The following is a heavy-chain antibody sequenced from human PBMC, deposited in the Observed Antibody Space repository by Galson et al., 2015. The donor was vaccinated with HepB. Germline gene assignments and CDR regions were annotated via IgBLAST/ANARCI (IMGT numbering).Heavy chain of an antibody. Sequence: LSLTCTVSGDSTSGYYWSWIRQPPGKGLEWIGYVYNSGSTNYNPSLMSRVTISVDTSKNQFSLRLSSVTAADTAVYYCAAWNSGGDWYTNWFDPWGQGTLVTVSS. J-gene: IGHJ5*02. CDR3: AAWNSGGDWYTNWFDP. V-gene: IGHV4-59*01. CDR2: VYNSGST. D-gene: IGHD2-21*02. CDR1: GDSTSGYY.